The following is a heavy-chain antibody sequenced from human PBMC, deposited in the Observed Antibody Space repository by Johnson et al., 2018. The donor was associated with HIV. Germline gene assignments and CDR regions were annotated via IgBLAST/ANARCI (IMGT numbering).Heavy chain of an antibody. V-gene: IGHV3-13*01. Sequence: VQLVESGGGLVQPGGSPRLSCAASGLTFSSYDMHWVRQATGKGLEWVSAIGTAGDTYYPGSVKGRFTISRENAKNSLYLQMNSLRAGVTAVYYCARDRSKGGAVDIWGQGTMVTVSS. D-gene: IGHD2/OR15-2a*01. CDR3: ARDRSKGGAVDI. CDR1: GLTFSSYD. CDR2: IGTAGDT. J-gene: IGHJ3*02.